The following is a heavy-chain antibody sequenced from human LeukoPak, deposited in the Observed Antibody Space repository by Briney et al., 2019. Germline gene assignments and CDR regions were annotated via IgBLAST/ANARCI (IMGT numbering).Heavy chain of an antibody. CDR2: IFPGDSDT. J-gene: IGHJ4*02. Sequence: GESLKISCKGSGYSFTSYWIAWVRQMPGKGLEWMGVIFPGDSDTRYSPSFQGQVTISADKSISTAYLQWSSLKASDTAMYYCARQEAARAFDYWGQGTLVTVSS. CDR3: ARQEAARAFDY. D-gene: IGHD6-6*01. V-gene: IGHV5-51*01. CDR1: GYSFTSYW.